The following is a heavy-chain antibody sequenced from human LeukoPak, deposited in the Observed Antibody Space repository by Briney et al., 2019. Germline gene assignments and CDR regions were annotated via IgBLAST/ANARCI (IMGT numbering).Heavy chain of an antibody. CDR3: ARRGLQWLRGWWAWDY. Sequence: PSETLSLTCTVSGGSISSSSYYWGWIRQPPGKGLEWIGSIYYSGSTYYNPSLKSRVTISVDTSKNQFSLKLSSVTAADTAVYYCARRGLQWLRGWWAWDYWGQGTLVTVSS. V-gene: IGHV4-39*01. CDR1: GGSISSSSYY. CDR2: IYYSGST. D-gene: IGHD5-12*01. J-gene: IGHJ4*02.